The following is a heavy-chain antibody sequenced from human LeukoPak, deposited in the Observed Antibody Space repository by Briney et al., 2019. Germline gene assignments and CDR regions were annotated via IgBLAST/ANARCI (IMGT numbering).Heavy chain of an antibody. CDR1: GFTFSNAW. CDR3: TSAVMYCSSTSCFDY. J-gene: IGHJ4*02. Sequence: PGGSLRLSCAASGFTFSNAWMSWVRQAPGKGLEWVGRIKSKTDGGTTDYAAPVKGRFTISRDDSKNTLYLQMNSLKTEDTAVYYCTSAVMYCSSTSCFDYWGQGTLVTVSS. D-gene: IGHD2-2*01. CDR2: IKSKTDGGTT. V-gene: IGHV3-15*01.